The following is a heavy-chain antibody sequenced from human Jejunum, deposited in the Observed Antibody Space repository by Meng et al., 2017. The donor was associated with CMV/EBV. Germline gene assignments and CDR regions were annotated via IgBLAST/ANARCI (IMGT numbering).Heavy chain of an antibody. CDR3: ARVTVVSQRFDY. V-gene: IGHV4-39*07. J-gene: IGHJ4*02. CDR1: GGLSSSGYYY. CDR2: IYYRGDT. D-gene: IGHD6-25*01. Sequence: VSGGLSSSGYYYWGVVRQPPGKGLEWIGAIYYRGDTYYSPSLESRLTISVDTSKNQFSLRLRSVTAADTAVYYCARVTVVSQRFDYWGQGTLVTVSS.